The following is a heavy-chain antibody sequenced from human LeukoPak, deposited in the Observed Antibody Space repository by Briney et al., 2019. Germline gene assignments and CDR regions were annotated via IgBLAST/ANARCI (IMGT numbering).Heavy chain of an antibody. Sequence: SETLSLTCTVSGGSISSGSYYWSWIRQPAGKGLEWIGRIYTSGSTNYNPSLKSRVTISVDTSKNPFSLKLSSVTAADTAVYYCARGNLWFGEFDYWGQGTLVTVSS. CDR2: IYTSGST. CDR1: GGSISSGSYY. D-gene: IGHD3-10*01. CDR3: ARGNLWFGEFDY. V-gene: IGHV4-61*02. J-gene: IGHJ4*02.